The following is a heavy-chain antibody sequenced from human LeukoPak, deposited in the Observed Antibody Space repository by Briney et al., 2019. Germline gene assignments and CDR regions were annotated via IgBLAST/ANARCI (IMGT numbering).Heavy chain of an antibody. V-gene: IGHV1-2*02. CDR3: ARVYGSGTSNYYYGMDV. Sequence: ASVKVSCKASGYTFTSYDINWVRQVPGQGLEWMGWVNPSSGGPKYAQKFQGRVTMTRDTSISTAYMELSRLRSDNTAVYYCARVYGSGTSNYYYGMDVWGQGTPVIVSS. D-gene: IGHD3-10*01. CDR2: VNPSSGGP. J-gene: IGHJ6*02. CDR1: GYTFTSYD.